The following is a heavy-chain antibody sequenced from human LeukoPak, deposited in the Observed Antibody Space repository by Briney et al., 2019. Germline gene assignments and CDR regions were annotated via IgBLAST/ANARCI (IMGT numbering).Heavy chain of an antibody. CDR1: GYTFTSYY. J-gene: IGHJ4*02. Sequence: ASVKVSCKASGYTFTSYYMHWVRQAPGQGLEWMGIINPSGGSTSYALKFQGRVTMTRDMSTSTVYMELSSLRSEDTAVYYCARDPSLATLDYWGQGTLVTVSS. CDR2: INPSGGST. V-gene: IGHV1-46*01. CDR3: ARDPSLATLDY.